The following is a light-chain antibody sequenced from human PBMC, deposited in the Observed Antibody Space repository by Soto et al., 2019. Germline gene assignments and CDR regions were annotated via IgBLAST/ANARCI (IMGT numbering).Light chain of an antibody. CDR1: QSLLHSNGYNY. CDR3: MQALQTPVT. V-gene: IGKV2-28*01. J-gene: IGKJ3*01. CDR2: LGS. Sequence: DIVMTQSPLSLPVTPGEPASISCRSSQSLLHSNGYNYLDWYLQKPGQSPQLLIYLGSNRASGVPDRFSGSGSGTDFTLKISRVEAEDVVFYYCMQALQTPVTFGPGTKVDIK.